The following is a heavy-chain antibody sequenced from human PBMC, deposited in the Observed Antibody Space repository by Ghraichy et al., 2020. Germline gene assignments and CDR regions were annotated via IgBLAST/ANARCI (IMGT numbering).Heavy chain of an antibody. D-gene: IGHD4-17*01. V-gene: IGHV4-59*01. CDR1: GGSISSYY. CDR2: IYYSGST. J-gene: IGHJ6*02. CDR3: ARTADYGDYGVVDV. Sequence: SETLSLTCTVSGGSISSYYWSWIRQPPGKGLEWIGYIYYSGSTNYNPSLKSRVTISVDTSKNQFSLKLSSVTAADTAVYYCARTADYGDYGVVDVWGQGTTVTVSS.